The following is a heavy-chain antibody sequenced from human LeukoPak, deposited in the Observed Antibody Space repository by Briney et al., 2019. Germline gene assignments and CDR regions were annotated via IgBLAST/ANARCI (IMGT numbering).Heavy chain of an antibody. Sequence: SGGSLRLSCAASGFTFSIYAMSWVRQAPGKGLEWVSVISGSDGSTYYADSVKGRFTISRDNSKNTLYLQMNSLRAEVTAVYYCAKDKKYYDSSGSPYYYYGMDVWGQGTTVTVSS. D-gene: IGHD3-22*01. V-gene: IGHV3-23*01. CDR1: GFTFSIYA. CDR3: AKDKKYYDSSGSPYYYYGMDV. J-gene: IGHJ6*02. CDR2: ISGSDGST.